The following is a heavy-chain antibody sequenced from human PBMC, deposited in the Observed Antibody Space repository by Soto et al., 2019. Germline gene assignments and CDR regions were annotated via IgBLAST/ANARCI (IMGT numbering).Heavy chain of an antibody. CDR1: GGSLSKYY. J-gene: IGHJ4*02. CDR2: ISTSGHV. V-gene: IGHV4-4*07. D-gene: IGHD3-3*01. CDR3: ARDNNDFWSLYPLAFDY. Sequence: SETLSLTCSVSGGSLSKYYWSWIRQPAGKGLEWIGRISTSGHVVSRVSLRSRLTMSVDMSNNHFSLKLTSVTAADTAVYYCARDNNDFWSLYPLAFDYWGQGALVTVSS.